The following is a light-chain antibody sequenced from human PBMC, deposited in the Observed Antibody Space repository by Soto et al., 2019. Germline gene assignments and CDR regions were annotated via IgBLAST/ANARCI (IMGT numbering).Light chain of an antibody. CDR3: CSYAGSYTLI. V-gene: IGLV2-11*01. Sequence: QSALTQPRSVSRSPGQSVTISCTGTSSDVGGYDFVSWYQQHPGKAPKPMIYDVTNRPSGVPDRFSGSKSGNTASLTISGLQAEDEADYYCCSYAGSYTLIFGGGTKVTVL. CDR2: DVT. CDR1: SSDVGGYDF. J-gene: IGLJ2*01.